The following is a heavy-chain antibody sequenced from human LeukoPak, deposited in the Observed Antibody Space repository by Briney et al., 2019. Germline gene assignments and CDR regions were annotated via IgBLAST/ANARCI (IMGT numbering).Heavy chain of an antibody. V-gene: IGHV1-69*06. CDR2: IIPIFGTA. D-gene: IGHD6-19*01. CDR3: ALREGEQWLLTYFDY. J-gene: IGHJ4*02. Sequence: SVKVSCKASGGTFSSDAISWVRQAPGQGLGWMGGIIPIFGTANYAQKFQGRVTITADKSTSTAYMELSSLRSEDTAVYYCALREGEQWLLTYFDYWGQGTLVTVSS. CDR1: GGTFSSDA.